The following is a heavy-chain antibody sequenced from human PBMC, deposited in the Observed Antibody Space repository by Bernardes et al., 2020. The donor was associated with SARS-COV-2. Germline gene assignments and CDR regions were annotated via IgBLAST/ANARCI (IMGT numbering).Heavy chain of an antibody. J-gene: IGHJ4*02. CDR1: GGSISSSSYY. D-gene: IGHD3-3*01. V-gene: IGHV4-39*01. CDR2: IYYSGST. Sequence: SETLSLTCTVSGGSISSSSYYWGWLLQPPGKGLEWIGSIYYSGSTYYNPSLKSRVTISVDTSKNQFSLKLSSVTAADTAVYYCARYPSSITIFGVAPGWGQGTLVTVSS. CDR3: ARYPSSITIFGVAPG.